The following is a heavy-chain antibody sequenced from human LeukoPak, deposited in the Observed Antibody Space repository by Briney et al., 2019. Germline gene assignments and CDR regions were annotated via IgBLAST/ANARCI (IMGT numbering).Heavy chain of an antibody. CDR1: TYSISSGYY. Sequence: SETLSLTCTVSTYSISSGYYWGWIRQPPGKGLEWIGNIYHNGNTYYNPSLKSRVTISVDTSKKQFSLKLRTATAADTAVYYCAGSPEGYYDILTGHPEPGDYFDYWGQGTLVTVSS. CDR2: IYHNGNT. V-gene: IGHV4-38-2*02. J-gene: IGHJ4*02. CDR3: AGSPEGYYDILTGHPEPGDYFDY. D-gene: IGHD3-9*01.